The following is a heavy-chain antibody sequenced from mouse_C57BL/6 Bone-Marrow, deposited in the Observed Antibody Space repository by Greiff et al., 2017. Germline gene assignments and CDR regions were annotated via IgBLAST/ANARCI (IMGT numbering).Heavy chain of an antibody. CDR3: ARKRGSGWYFDV. V-gene: IGHV2-2*01. CDR2: IWSGGST. J-gene: IGHJ1*03. D-gene: IGHD1-3*01. Sequence: LVESGPGLVQPSQSLSITCTVSGFSLTSYGVHWVRQSPGKGLEWLGVIWSGGSTDYNAAFISRLSISKDNSKSQVFFKMNSLQADDTAIYYCARKRGSGWYFDVWGTGTTVTVSS. CDR1: GFSLTSYG.